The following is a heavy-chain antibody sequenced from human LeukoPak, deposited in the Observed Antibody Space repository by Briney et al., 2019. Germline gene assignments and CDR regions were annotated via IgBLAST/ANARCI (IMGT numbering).Heavy chain of an antibody. CDR1: GFTFSSYS. Sequence: GGSLRLSCAASGFTFSSYSMNWVRQAPGKGLEWVSSTSSSSSYIYYADSVKGRFTISRDNAKNSLYLQMNSLRAEDTAVYYCARDPPSPPIAVAGSPFDYWGQGTLVTVSS. V-gene: IGHV3-21*01. CDR2: TSSSSSYI. J-gene: IGHJ4*02. CDR3: ARDPPSPPIAVAGSPFDY. D-gene: IGHD6-19*01.